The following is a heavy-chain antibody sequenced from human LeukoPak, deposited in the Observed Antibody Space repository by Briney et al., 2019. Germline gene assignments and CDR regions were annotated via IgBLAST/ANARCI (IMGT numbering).Heavy chain of an antibody. CDR2: INHSGST. V-gene: IGHV4-34*01. CDR3: ARVWITMVRGVIRYYYYGMTS. D-gene: IGHD3-10*01. CDR1: GGSFSGYY. J-gene: IGHJ6*02. Sequence: SETLSLTCAVYGGSFSGYYWSWIRQPPGKGLEWIGEINHSGSTNYNPSLKSRVTISVDTSKNQFSLKLSSVTAADTAVYYCARVWITMVRGVIRYYYYGMTSGAKGPRSPSP.